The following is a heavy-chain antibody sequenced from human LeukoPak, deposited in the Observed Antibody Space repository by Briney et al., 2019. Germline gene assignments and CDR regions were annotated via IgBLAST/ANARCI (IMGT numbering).Heavy chain of an antibody. CDR3: ARSLPYGTTWYGRSDF. CDR2: IRQDGDTK. V-gene: IGHV3-7*03. J-gene: IGHJ4*02. Sequence: GGSLRLPCAASGFPFNAYWMTWVRQAPGKGLEWVSNIRQDGDTKYYVDSVKGRFTISRDNAMNSLYLQMNSLRAEDTAIYYCARSLPYGTTWYGRSDFWGQGTLVTVSS. D-gene: IGHD6-13*01. CDR1: GFPFNAYW.